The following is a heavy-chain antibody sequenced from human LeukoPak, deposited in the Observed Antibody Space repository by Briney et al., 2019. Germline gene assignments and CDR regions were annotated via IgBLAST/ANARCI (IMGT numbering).Heavy chain of an antibody. V-gene: IGHV1-18*01. Sequence: GASVKVSCKASGYTFTSYGISWVRQAPGQGLEWMGWISAYNGNTNYAQKLQGRVTMTTDTSTSTAYMELRSLRSDDTAVYYCARLPRTAYYYYYVDVWGKGTTVTVSS. CDR3: ARLPRTAYYYYYVDV. CDR1: GYTFTSYG. J-gene: IGHJ6*03. CDR2: ISAYNGNT. D-gene: IGHD1-14*01.